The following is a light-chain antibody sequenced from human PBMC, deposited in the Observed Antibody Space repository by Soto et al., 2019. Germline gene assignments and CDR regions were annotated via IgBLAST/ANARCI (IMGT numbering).Light chain of an antibody. CDR1: SSNIGAGYD. CDR2: GNS. Sequence: QSVLTQPPSVSGAPGQRVTISCTGSSSNIGAGYDVHWYQQLPGTAPKLLIYGNSNRPSGVPDRFSGSKSDTSASLAITGLQAEDEADYYCQSYDSSLSGYWVFGGGTKLTVL. V-gene: IGLV1-40*01. J-gene: IGLJ3*02. CDR3: QSYDSSLSGYWV.